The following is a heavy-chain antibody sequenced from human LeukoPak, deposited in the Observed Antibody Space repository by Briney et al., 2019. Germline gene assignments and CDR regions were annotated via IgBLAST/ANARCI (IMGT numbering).Heavy chain of an antibody. D-gene: IGHD6-19*01. J-gene: IGHJ4*02. CDR1: GYTLTELS. Sequence: ASVKVSCKVSGYTLTELSMHWVRQAPGKGLEWMGWISAYNGNTNYAQKLQGRVTMTTDTSTSTAYMELRSLRSDDTAVYYCARGHSSGPSLRDYWGQGTLVTVSS. CDR2: ISAYNGNT. V-gene: IGHV1-18*01. CDR3: ARGHSSGPSLRDY.